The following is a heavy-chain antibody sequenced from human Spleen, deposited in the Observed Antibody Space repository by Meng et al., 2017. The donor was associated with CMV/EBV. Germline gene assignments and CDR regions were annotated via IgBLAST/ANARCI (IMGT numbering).Heavy chain of an antibody. CDR1: GGSITDSSHF. D-gene: IGHD2-15*01. V-gene: IGHV4-39*07. CDR3: ARGYVGGYCSGGSCYSIHRGMDV. CDR2: IFYSGRA. J-gene: IGHJ6*02. Sequence: SETLSLTCTVSGGSITDSSHFWGWIRQPPGRGLEWIGNIFYSGRAYYNPSLKSRATISVDTSKNQFSLKLSSVTAADTAVYYCARGYVGGYCSGGSCYSIHRGMDVWGQGTTVTVSS.